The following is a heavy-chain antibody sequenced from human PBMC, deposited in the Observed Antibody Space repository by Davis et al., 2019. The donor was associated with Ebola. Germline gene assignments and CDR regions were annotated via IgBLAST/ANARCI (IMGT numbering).Heavy chain of an antibody. CDR2: ISGSGGST. Sequence: GESPKIPRSASGFTFHKHAMSRVRRAAGKGLEWVSSISGSGGSTAYADSVKGRFTLSRDLSKNTLFLQMKSLRAEDTAIYFSAKESFWVGAYHDDAIDTWGQGTMVTVSS. CDR3: AKESFWVGAYHDDAIDT. V-gene: IGHV3-23*01. D-gene: IGHD3-16*01. J-gene: IGHJ3*02. CDR1: GFTFHKHA.